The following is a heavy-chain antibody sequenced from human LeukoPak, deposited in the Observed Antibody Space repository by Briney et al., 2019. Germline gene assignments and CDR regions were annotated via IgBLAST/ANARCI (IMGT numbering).Heavy chain of an antibody. CDR3: ANLNDYGDYGFDY. CDR2: IIPIFGTA. J-gene: IGHJ4*02. D-gene: IGHD4-17*01. CDR1: GGTLSSYA. Sequence: SVKVSCKASGGTLSSYAISWVRQAPGQGLEWMGRIIPIFGTANYAQKFQGRVTITADKSTSTAYMELSSLRSEDTAVYYCANLNDYGDYGFDYWGQGTLVTVSS. V-gene: IGHV1-69*06.